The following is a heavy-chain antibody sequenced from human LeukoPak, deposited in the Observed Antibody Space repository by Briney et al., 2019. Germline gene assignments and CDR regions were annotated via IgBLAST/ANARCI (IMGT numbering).Heavy chain of an antibody. Sequence: GESLKISCKGSGYSFTSYWIGWVRQMPGKGLEWMGIIYPGDSDTRYSPSFQGQVTISADKSINTAYLQWNSLTASDTAMYYCARLSDTIRDSDFDYWGQGTLVTVSS. CDR1: GYSFTSYW. CDR2: IYPGDSDT. D-gene: IGHD3-10*01. V-gene: IGHV5-51*01. CDR3: ARLSDTIRDSDFDY. J-gene: IGHJ4*02.